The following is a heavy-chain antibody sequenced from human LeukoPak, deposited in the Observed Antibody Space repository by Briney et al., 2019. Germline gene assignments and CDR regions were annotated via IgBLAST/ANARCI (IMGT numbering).Heavy chain of an antibody. J-gene: IGHJ4*02. CDR1: GFTFSSYS. V-gene: IGHV3-21*01. D-gene: IGHD2-2*01. Sequence: GWSLRLSCAASGFTFSSYSMNWVRQAPGKGLEWVSSISSSSSYIYYADSVKGRFTISRDNAKNSLYLQMNSLRAEDTAVYYCARGKYCSSTSCFRRVDYWGQGTLVTVSS. CDR2: ISSSSSYI. CDR3: ARGKYCSSTSCFRRVDY.